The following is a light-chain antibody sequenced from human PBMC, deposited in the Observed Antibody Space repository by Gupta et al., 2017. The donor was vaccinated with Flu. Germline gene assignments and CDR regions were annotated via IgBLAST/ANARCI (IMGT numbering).Light chain of an antibody. Sequence: ITLSCSGTSSDIGNFNLVSWHQRHPAQVHILIIYEVSKSPATTPSRFSGSTSAITASMTIFGHKAEDADYYYCCSYAVVDTVIFGGGTNLTVL. CDR1: SSDIGNFNL. V-gene: IGLV2-23*02. J-gene: IGLJ2*01. CDR3: CSYAVVDTVI. CDR2: EVS.